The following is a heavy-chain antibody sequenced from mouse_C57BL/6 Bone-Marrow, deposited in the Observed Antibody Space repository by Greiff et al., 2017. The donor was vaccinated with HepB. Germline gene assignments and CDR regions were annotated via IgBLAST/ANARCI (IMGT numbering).Heavy chain of an antibody. J-gene: IGHJ1*03. CDR1: GFTFSDYY. CDR3: ARDRPPHYYGSSPWYFDV. V-gene: IGHV5-16*01. CDR2: INYDGSST. Sequence: DVKLVESEGGLVQPGSSMKLSCTASGFTFSDYYMAWVRQVPEKGLEWVANINYDGSSTYYLDSLKSRFIISRDNAKNILYLQMSSLKSEDTATYYCARDRPPHYYGSSPWYFDVWGTGTTVTVSS. D-gene: IGHD1-1*01.